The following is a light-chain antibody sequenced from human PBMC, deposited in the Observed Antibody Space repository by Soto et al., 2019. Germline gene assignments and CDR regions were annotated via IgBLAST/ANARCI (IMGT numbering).Light chain of an antibody. J-gene: IGKJ4*01. V-gene: IGKV1-12*01. CDR1: QGVNNW. CDR2: VVS. CDR3: QQGDRFPLT. Sequence: DIPMTQSPSSVSASVGDRVTITCRASQGVNNWLAWYQQKPGKAPKILISVVSVLQSGVPPRFSGSGSGSRFTLTITNLQPEDVANYYCQQGDRFPLTFGGGTKVEIK.